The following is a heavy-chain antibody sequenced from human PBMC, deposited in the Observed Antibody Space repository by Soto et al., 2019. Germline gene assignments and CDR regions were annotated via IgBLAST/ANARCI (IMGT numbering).Heavy chain of an antibody. V-gene: IGHV1-69*13. J-gene: IGHJ6*02. CDR2: IIPIFGTA. Sequence: ASVKVSCKASGGTFSSYAISWVRQAPGQGLEWMGGIIPIFGTANYAQKFQGRVTITADESTSTAYMELSSLRSEDTAVYYCARTRGGYCSXTSCSSGLDYYYYGMDVWGQGTTVTVSS. D-gene: IGHD2-2*01. CDR3: ARTRGGYCSXTSCSSGLDYYYYGMDV. CDR1: GGTFSSYA.